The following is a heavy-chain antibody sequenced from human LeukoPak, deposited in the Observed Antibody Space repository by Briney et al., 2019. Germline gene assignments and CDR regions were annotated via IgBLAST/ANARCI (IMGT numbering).Heavy chain of an antibody. Sequence: GASVNVSCKASGYTFTSYDINWVRQATGQGLEWMGWMNPNSGNTGYAQKFQGRVTMTRNTSISTAYMELSSLRSEDTAVYYCARASGVVMYYYYGMDVWGQGTTVTVSS. CDR1: GYTFTSYD. CDR3: ARASGVVMYYYYGMDV. J-gene: IGHJ6*02. CDR2: MNPNSGNT. V-gene: IGHV1-8*01. D-gene: IGHD3-3*01.